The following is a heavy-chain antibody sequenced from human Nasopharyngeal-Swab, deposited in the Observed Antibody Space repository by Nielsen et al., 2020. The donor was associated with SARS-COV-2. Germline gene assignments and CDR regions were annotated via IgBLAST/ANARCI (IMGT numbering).Heavy chain of an antibody. CDR1: GHTFTSYD. J-gene: IGHJ4*02. Sequence: ASVKVSCKASGHTFTSYDINWVRQATGQGLEWMGWMNPNSGNTGYAQKFQGRVTMTRNTSISTAYMELSSLRSEDTAVYYCARDRGLAEPSLGDYWGQGTLVTVSS. CDR2: MNPNSGNT. V-gene: IGHV1-8*01. CDR3: ARDRGLAEPSLGDY. D-gene: IGHD3-10*01.